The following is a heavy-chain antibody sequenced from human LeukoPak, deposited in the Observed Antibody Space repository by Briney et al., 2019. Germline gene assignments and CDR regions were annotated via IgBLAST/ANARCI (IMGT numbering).Heavy chain of an antibody. D-gene: IGHD1-26*01. V-gene: IGHV1-18*01. Sequence: ASVKVSCKASGYTFTNYGITWMRQAPGQGLEWMGWINTYNGNTNYVQRLQGRVTITTDTSTGTAYMELRSLRSDDTAVFYCARDLVDGVGAPGAYWGQGALVTVSS. CDR3: ARDLVDGVGAPGAY. CDR1: GYTFTNYG. CDR2: INTYNGNT. J-gene: IGHJ4*02.